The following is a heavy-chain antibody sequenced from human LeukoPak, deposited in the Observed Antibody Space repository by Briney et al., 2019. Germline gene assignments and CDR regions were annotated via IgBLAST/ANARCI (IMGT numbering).Heavy chain of an antibody. CDR3: ARGRLGQWLVRVLDY. J-gene: IGHJ4*02. CDR2: ISAYNGNT. CDR1: VYSFTSYG. D-gene: IGHD6-19*01. V-gene: IGHV1-18*04. Sequence: ASVKVSCMASVYSFTSYGTSWVRQAPRPGLEWMGWISAYNGNTNYAQKPQGRVTMSTDTSTSTAYMERGRLRSDDTAVYYCARGRLGQWLVRVLDYWGKGTLVTVSS.